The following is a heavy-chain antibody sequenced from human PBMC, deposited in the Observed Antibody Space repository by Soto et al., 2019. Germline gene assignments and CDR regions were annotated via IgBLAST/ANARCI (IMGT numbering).Heavy chain of an antibody. CDR3: ASVLSGSSLFDY. CDR2: ISYSGST. J-gene: IGHJ4*02. Sequence: PSETLARTSTVAVGSISGYYWSWIRQPPGRALKWLGYISYSGSTNYNPSLKSLVTISVDTSKNHFSMKLSSVTAADTAVYYCASVLSGSSLFDYWGQGTLVTACS. D-gene: IGHD1-26*01. CDR1: VGSISGYY. V-gene: IGHV4-59*01.